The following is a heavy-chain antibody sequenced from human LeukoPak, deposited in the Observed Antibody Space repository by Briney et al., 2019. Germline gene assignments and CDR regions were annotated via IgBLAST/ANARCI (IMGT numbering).Heavy chain of an antibody. D-gene: IGHD3-22*01. CDR2: ISGSGGST. Sequence: GGSLRLSCAASGFTFSSYAMSWVRQAPGKGLEWVSAISGSGGSTYYADSVKGRFTISRDNSKNTLYLQMNSLRAEDTAVYYCAKDFITYYYDSSDRRIFVYWGQGTLVTVSS. CDR1: GFTFSSYA. CDR3: AKDFITYYYDSSDRRIFVY. V-gene: IGHV3-23*01. J-gene: IGHJ4*02.